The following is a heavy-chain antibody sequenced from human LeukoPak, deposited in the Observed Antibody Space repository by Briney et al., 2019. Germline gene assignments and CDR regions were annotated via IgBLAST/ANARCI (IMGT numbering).Heavy chain of an antibody. J-gene: IGHJ4*02. CDR2: IYHSGRT. Sequence: DPSETLSLTCAVSGGSISSSGYSWSWIRQPPGKGLEWIGYIYHSGRTLYNPSLKSRVTISVDTSKNQFSLKLSSVTAADTAVYYCARESSSWYGRRGFDYWGQGTLVTVSS. V-gene: IGHV4-30-2*01. CDR3: ARESSSWYGRRGFDY. CDR1: GGSISSSGYS. D-gene: IGHD6-13*01.